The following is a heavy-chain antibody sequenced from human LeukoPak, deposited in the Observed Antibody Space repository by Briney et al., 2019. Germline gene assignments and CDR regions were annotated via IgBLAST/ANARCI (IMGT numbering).Heavy chain of an antibody. CDR3: VCLGLGGLSLD. J-gene: IGHJ4*02. Sequence: TGGSLRLSCAASGFTFDDYGMSWVRQAPGKGLEWVSGINWNGGSTGYADSVKGRFTISRDNAKNTLYLQMNSLRVEDTAVYYCVCLGLGGLSLDWGQGTLVTVSS. V-gene: IGHV3-20*04. D-gene: IGHD3-16*01. CDR1: GFTFDDYG. CDR2: INWNGGST.